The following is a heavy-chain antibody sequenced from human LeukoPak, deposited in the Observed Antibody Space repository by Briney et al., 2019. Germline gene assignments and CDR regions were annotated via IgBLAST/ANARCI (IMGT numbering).Heavy chain of an antibody. CDR1: GGSISSGSNS. Sequence: SETLSLTCTVSGGSISSGSNSWNWIRQPAGKDPEWIVRIYSSGSTSYNPSLKSRVTISVDTSKKQFSLTLSSVTAADTAVYYCARESSGYPYYFDFWGQGTLVTLSS. CDR2: IYSSGST. J-gene: IGHJ4*02. V-gene: IGHV4-61*02. CDR3: ARESSGYPYYFDF. D-gene: IGHD3-22*01.